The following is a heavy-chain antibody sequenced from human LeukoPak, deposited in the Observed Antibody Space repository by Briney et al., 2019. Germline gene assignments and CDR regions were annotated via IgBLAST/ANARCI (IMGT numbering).Heavy chain of an antibody. V-gene: IGHV1-69*13. CDR1: GGTFSSYA. J-gene: IGHJ6*02. CDR3: TGSGSPEYYYYYGMDV. CDR2: IIPIFGTA. D-gene: IGHD1-26*01. Sequence: ASVKVSCKASGGTFSSYAISWVRQAPGQGLEWMGGIIPIFGTANYAQKFQGRVTITADESTSTAYMELSSLRSEDTAVYYCTGSGSPEYYYYYGMDVWGQGTTVTVSS.